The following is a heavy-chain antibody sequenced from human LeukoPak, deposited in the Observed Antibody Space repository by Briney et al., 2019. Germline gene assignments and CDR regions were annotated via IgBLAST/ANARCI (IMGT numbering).Heavy chain of an antibody. CDR1: GYIFIGRY. D-gene: IGHD6-13*01. CDR3: ARAGGGSSSWYVGD. V-gene: IGHV1-2*02. J-gene: IGHJ4*02. Sequence: ASVKVSCKSSGYIFIGRYVHWVRQAPGQGLEWMGWINPDSGGTIYAQKLQGRVTMTRDKSINTAYLELIRLTSDDAAIYYCARAGGGSSSWYVGDWGQGTLSPSPQ. CDR2: INPDSGGT.